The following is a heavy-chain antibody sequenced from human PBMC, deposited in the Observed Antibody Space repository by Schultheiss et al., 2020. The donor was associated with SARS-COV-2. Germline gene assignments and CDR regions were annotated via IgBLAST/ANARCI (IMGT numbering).Heavy chain of an antibody. CDR2: INWNGGST. D-gene: IGHD1-14*01. CDR1: GFTFDDYG. CDR3: AREGTYYYYYYYMDV. V-gene: IGHV3-20*04. Sequence: GGSLRLSCAASGFTFDDYGMSWVRQAPGKGLEWVSGINWNGGSTGYADSVKGRFTISRDNSKNTLYLQMNSLRAEDTAVYYCAREGTYYYYYYYMDVWGKGTTVTVSS. J-gene: IGHJ6*03.